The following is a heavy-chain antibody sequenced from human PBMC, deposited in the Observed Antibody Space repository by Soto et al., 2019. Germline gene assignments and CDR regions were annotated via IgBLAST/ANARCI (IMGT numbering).Heavy chain of an antibody. V-gene: IGHV5-10-1*01. D-gene: IGHD2-2*01. CDR3: GVVVPAAIIHRDYGMDV. Sequence: PGESLKISCKGSGYSLTSYWISWVRQMPGKGLEWMGRIDPSDSYTNYSPSFQGHVTISADKSISTAYLQWSSLKASDTAMYYWGVVVPAAIIHRDYGMDVWGQGTTVTVSS. J-gene: IGHJ6*02. CDR1: GYSLTSYW. CDR2: IDPSDSYT.